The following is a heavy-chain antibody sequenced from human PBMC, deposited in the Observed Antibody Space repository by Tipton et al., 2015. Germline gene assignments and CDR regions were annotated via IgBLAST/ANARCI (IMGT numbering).Heavy chain of an antibody. V-gene: IGHV3-23*01. Sequence: AVSGFKFRSYPMSWVRQAPGKGLEWVSALSPSGGSTYYADSVKGRFTISRDNSKNTLFLQMNSLRDVDTALYYCARDISTGGDYWGQGTLVTVSS. CDR2: LSPSGGST. J-gene: IGHJ4*02. D-gene: IGHD2/OR15-2a*01. CDR1: GFKFRSYP. CDR3: ARDISTGGDY.